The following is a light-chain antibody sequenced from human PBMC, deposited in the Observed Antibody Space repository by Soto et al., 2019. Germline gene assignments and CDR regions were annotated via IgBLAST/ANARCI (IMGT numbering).Light chain of an antibody. V-gene: IGKV3-11*01. Sequence: EIVLTQSPATLSSSPGERATLSCRASQTVSAYLAWYQQKPGQAPRLLIYDASNRAPGIPARFSGSGSETDFTLTISSLEPEDFAVYYFQQRRNWLFTFGPGTKVDIK. CDR1: QTVSAY. CDR3: QQRRNWLFT. CDR2: DAS. J-gene: IGKJ3*01.